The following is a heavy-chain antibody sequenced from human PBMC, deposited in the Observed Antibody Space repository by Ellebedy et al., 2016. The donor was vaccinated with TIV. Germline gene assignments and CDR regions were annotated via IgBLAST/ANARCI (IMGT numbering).Heavy chain of an antibody. V-gene: IGHV3-21*01. CDR1: GFIFNTHT. CDR3: VRGGGKKDPGNYGSC. Sequence: GGSLRLXXAASGFIFNTHTMHWVRQAPGKGLEWVASISSSSTNIFYGDSVKGRFTISRDNANSSLSLQMNSLRAEDSATYFSVRGGGKKDPGNYGSCWGQGTLVTVSS. CDR2: ISSSSTNI. J-gene: IGHJ4*02. D-gene: IGHD3-22*01.